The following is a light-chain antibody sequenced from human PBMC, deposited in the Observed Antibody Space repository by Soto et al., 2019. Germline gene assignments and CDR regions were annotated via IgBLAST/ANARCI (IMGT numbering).Light chain of an antibody. CDR2: EVS. CDR3: SSYAGSNNFVI. CDR1: SSDVGRYKY. V-gene: IGLV2-8*01. J-gene: IGLJ2*01. Sequence: QSVLTQPPSASGSPGQSVTISCTGTSSDVGRYKYVSWYQQHPGKAPKLMIYEVSKRPSGVPDRFSGSKSGNTASLTVSRLQTDDEGDYYCSSYAGSNNFVIFGGGTKLTVL.